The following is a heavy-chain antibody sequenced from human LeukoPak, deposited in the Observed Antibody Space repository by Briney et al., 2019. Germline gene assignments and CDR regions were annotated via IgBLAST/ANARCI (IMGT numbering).Heavy chain of an antibody. D-gene: IGHD3-10*01. CDR2: ISAYNGNT. Sequence: GASVKVSCKASDYTFTSYGISWVRQAPGQGLEWMGWISAYNGNTNYAQKLQGRVTMTTDTSTSTAYMELRSLRSDDTAVYYCARGQLTMVHRSGLRYFDYWGQGTLVTVSS. J-gene: IGHJ4*02. CDR1: DYTFTSYG. V-gene: IGHV1-18*04. CDR3: ARGQLTMVHRSGLRYFDY.